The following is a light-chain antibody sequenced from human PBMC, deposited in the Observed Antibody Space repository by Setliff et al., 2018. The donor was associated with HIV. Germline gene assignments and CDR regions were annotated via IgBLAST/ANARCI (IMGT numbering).Light chain of an antibody. CDR3: GAWDDALRAYV. CDR1: NSNIGSKY. J-gene: IGLJ1*01. Sequence: QSVLTQPPSASGTPGQRVTIFCSGSNSNIGSKYVCWYQHLPGTAPRLLMYRNDQRPSGVPDRFSGSKSGTPASLAISGLRSEDEADYYCGAWDDALRAYVFGSGTKVTVL. V-gene: IGLV1-47*01. CDR2: RND.